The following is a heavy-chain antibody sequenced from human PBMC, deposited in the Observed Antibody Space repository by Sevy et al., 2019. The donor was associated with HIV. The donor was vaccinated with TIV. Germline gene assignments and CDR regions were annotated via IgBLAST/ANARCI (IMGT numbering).Heavy chain of an antibody. CDR1: GFTFDDYD. V-gene: IGHV3-9*01. Sequence: GGSLRLSCAASGFTFDDYDMHWVRQAPGKGLEWVSGISWNSGSIGYADAVKGRFTISRENAKNSLYLQMNRLRAEDTALYYGAKDGDYDSSGSFDYWGQGTLVTVSS. CDR3: AKDGDYDSSGSFDY. D-gene: IGHD3-22*01. J-gene: IGHJ4*02. CDR2: ISWNSGSI.